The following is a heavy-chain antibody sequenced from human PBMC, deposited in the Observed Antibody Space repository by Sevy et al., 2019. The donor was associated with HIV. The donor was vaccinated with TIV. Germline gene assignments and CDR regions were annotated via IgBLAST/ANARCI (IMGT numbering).Heavy chain of an antibody. V-gene: IGHV4-59*01. D-gene: IGHD2-15*01. J-gene: IGHJ5*02. CDR2: INYSRST. CDR3: ARGGTSLFAP. CDR1: GGSGGSISDYY. Sequence: SETLSLTCSVSGGSGGSISDYYWSWIRQPPGKGLEWIGYINYSRSTKFNPSLKSRVTISVDPSKNQFSLKLTSVTAADTAVYYCARGGTSLFAPWGQGTLVTVSS.